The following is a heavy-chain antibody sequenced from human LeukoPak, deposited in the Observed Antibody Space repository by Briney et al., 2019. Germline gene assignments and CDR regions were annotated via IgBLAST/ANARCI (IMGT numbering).Heavy chain of an antibody. D-gene: IGHD3-22*01. J-gene: IGHJ1*01. CDR2: ISSSSSYI. CDR3: ARERGYYDNSGYLPTTYFQH. Sequence: GGSLRLSCAASGFTFSSYSMNWVRQAPGKGLEWVSSISSSSSYIYYADSLKGRFTISRDNAKSSLFLQLNSLRAEDTAVYYCARERGYYDNSGYLPTTYFQHWGQGTLVTVSS. CDR1: GFTFSSYS. V-gene: IGHV3-21*01.